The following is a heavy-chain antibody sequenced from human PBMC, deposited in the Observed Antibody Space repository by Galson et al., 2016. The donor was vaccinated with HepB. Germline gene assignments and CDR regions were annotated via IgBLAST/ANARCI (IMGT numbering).Heavy chain of an antibody. CDR1: GFKFSNYS. CDR2: ISTSSGTI. V-gene: IGHV3-48*02. CDR3: ARDTQDDRRSNNYWGAFDI. Sequence: SLRLSCAASGFKFSNYSMNWVRQAPGKGLEWISYISTSSGTIYYADSVRDRFTVSRDNAKSSLFLRMSSLRDEDTAVYYCARDTQDDRRSNNYWGAFDIWGQGTMVTVSS. J-gene: IGHJ3*02. D-gene: IGHD3-22*01.